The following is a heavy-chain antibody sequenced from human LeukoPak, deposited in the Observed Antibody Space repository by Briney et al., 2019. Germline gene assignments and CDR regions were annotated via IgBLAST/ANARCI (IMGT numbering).Heavy chain of an antibody. Sequence: GGSLRLSCAASGFTFDDYAMHWVRQAPGKGLEWVSDISWNGGSIGYADSVKGRFTISRDNAKNSLYLHMNSLRAEDTALYYCAKTSVAGTDWGQGTLVTVSS. CDR1: GFTFDDYA. CDR3: AKTSVAGTD. D-gene: IGHD6-19*01. J-gene: IGHJ4*02. CDR2: ISWNGGSI. V-gene: IGHV3-9*01.